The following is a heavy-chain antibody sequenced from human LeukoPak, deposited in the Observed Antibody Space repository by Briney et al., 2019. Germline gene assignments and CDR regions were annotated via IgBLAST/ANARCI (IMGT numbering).Heavy chain of an antibody. CDR1: GFTFSSYA. J-gene: IGHJ4*02. CDR2: ISGSGDST. V-gene: IGHV3-23*01. D-gene: IGHD5-18*01. CDR3: AKETLWNSYGSYFDY. Sequence: GGSLRLSCAASGFTFSSYAMNWVRQAPGKGLEWVSAISGSGDSTYYADSVKGRFTISRDNSKNTLYLQLNNLRAEDTAVYYCAKETLWNSYGSYFDYWGQGTLVTVSS.